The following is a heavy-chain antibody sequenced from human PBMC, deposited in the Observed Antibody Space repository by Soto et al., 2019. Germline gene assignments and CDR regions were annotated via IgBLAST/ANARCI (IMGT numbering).Heavy chain of an antibody. CDR2: IMPVFGRP. CDR1: GGTFSKNT. V-gene: IGHV1-69*13. D-gene: IGHD3-22*01. J-gene: IGHJ4*02. Sequence: SVKVSCKASGGTFSKNTISWVRQAPGQGLEWMGGIMPVFGRPNYAQKFQGRVTITADEYTRTAYMELSRLKSDDTAVYYCARQFDYDTSGYYYAYWDQGTQVTVSS. CDR3: ARQFDYDTSGYYYAY.